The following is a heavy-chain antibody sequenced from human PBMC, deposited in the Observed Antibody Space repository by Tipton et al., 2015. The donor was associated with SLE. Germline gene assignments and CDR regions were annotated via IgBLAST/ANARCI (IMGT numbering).Heavy chain of an antibody. Sequence: SLRLSCAASGFTVSSNYMSWVRQAPGKGLEWVSVIYSGGSTYYADSVKGRFTISRDNSKNTLYLQMNSLRAEDTAVYYCVKDHYYDSSGYFDYWGQGTLVTVSS. D-gene: IGHD3-22*01. CDR2: IYSGGST. J-gene: IGHJ4*02. CDR3: VKDHYYDSSGYFDY. V-gene: IGHV3-53*01. CDR1: GFTVSSNY.